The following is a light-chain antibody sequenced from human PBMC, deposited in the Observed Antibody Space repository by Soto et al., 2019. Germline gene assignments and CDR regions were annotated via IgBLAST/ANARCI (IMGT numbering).Light chain of an antibody. CDR3: QQDDDWPWT. Sequence: EIVMTQSPATLSVSPGERATLSCRASQSVSSNLAWYQQKPGQAPRLLIYGASTRATGIPSRFSGSGSGTESTLTISSLQSADFAIYFCQQDDDWPWTFGQGTKV. CDR2: GAS. CDR1: QSVSSN. J-gene: IGKJ1*01. V-gene: IGKV3-15*01.